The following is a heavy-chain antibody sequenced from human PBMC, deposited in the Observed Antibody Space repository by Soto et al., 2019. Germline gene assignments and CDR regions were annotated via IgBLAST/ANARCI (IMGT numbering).Heavy chain of an antibody. CDR3: AEGGGGYDT. Sequence: SVKVSCKASGGAFSSISINWVRQAPGQGLEWMGGIIPMFGTTNYAQKLQGRVTLTADESTSTAYMEMTDLRSEDTAVYYCAEGGGGYDTWGQGTLVTVSS. CDR2: IIPMFGTT. J-gene: IGHJ5*02. V-gene: IGHV1-69*13. D-gene: IGHD3-22*01. CDR1: GGAFSSIS.